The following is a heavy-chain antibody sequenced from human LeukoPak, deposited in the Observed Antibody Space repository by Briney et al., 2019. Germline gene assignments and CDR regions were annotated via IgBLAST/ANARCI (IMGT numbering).Heavy chain of an antibody. Sequence: PGGSLRLSCAASGFTFSTYAMNWVRQAPGKGLEWVAFIRFDGTTQYYPDSVRGRFTVSRDNSQNTVYLQMNSLRPEDTAVYYCAKDTGRSFDYWGQGALVTVSS. CDR2: IRFDGTTQ. J-gene: IGHJ4*02. V-gene: IGHV3-30*02. D-gene: IGHD1-26*01. CDR3: AKDTGRSFDY. CDR1: GFTFSTYA.